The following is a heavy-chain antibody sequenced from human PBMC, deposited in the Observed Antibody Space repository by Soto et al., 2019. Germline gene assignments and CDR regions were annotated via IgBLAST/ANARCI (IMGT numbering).Heavy chain of an antibody. V-gene: IGHV1-18*04. Sequence: QVQLAQSGPEVKKPGASGQVSCTASGYIYTNYGLSWLRQAPGQGRAWVGWISAYTGATDYAKNFKDRVNLTIDTSTTTGYMEVRSVRSDDTAIYYCARYNGEGGASLVDYWGQGTLVTVSS. CDR3: ARYNGEGGASLVDY. D-gene: IGHD2-8*01. CDR2: ISAYTGAT. CDR1: GYIYTNYG. J-gene: IGHJ4*02.